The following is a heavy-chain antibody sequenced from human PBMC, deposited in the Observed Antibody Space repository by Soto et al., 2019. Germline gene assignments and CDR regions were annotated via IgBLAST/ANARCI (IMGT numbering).Heavy chain of an antibody. CDR1: GFVFSDYY. Sequence: QVQLVESGGGLVRLGGSLRLSCRASGFVFSDYYMSWIRQAPGKGLEWLAFISDTGTYTNYADFVKGRFTISRDNDRNSVDLQMDGLRGEDTAVYYCTRDITYFYDTTGYPKDWGQGIQVTVSS. CDR3: TRDITYFYDTTGYPKD. J-gene: IGHJ4*02. CDR2: ISDTGTYT. D-gene: IGHD3-22*01. V-gene: IGHV3-11*06.